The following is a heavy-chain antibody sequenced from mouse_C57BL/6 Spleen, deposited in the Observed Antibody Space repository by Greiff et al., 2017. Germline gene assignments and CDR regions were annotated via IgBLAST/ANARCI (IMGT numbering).Heavy chain of an antibody. D-gene: IGHD2-3*01. CDR1: VYTFTDYY. V-gene: IGHV1-26*01. J-gene: IGHJ1*03. Sequence: EVQLQQSGPELVKPGASVKISCKASVYTFTDYYMNWVKQSHGKSLEWIGDINPNNGGTSYNPKFQGKATLTVDKSSSTAYLVLRSLTSEDSAVYYCASRLLRGYFDVWGTGTTVTVSS. CDR3: ASRLLRGYFDV. CDR2: INPNNGGT.